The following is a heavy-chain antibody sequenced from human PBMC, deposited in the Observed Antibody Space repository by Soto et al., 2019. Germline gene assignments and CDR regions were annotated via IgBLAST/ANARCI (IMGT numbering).Heavy chain of an antibody. Sequence: PLKVSCKAAGYTFTSYDSNCLRQTTGQGLEWMGWMNPNSGNTGYAQKFQGRVTMTRNTSISTAYMELSSLRSEDTAVYYCARGGAAGTGQTHYYYMDVWGKGTTVTVSS. CDR1: GYTFTSYD. J-gene: IGHJ6*03. CDR3: ARGGAAGTGQTHYYYMDV. CDR2: MNPNSGNT. D-gene: IGHD6-13*01. V-gene: IGHV1-8*01.